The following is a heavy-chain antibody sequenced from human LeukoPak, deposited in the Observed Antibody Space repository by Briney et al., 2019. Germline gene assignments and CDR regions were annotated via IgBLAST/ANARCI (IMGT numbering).Heavy chain of an antibody. Sequence: PGRSLRLSCAASGFTFSSYGMHWVRQAPGKGLEWVAAISYDGSNKYYADSVKGRFTISRDNSKNTLYLQMNSLRAEDTAVYYCAKDHSAASFDYWGQGTLVTVSS. V-gene: IGHV3-30*18. CDR3: AKDHSAASFDY. D-gene: IGHD2-15*01. CDR2: ISYDGSNK. CDR1: GFTFSSYG. J-gene: IGHJ4*02.